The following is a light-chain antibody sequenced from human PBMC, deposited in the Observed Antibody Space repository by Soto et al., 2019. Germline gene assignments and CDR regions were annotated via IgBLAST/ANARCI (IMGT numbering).Light chain of an antibody. J-gene: IGLJ3*02. CDR2: EVN. Sequence: QSALAQPASVSGSPGQSITFSCTGASSDFGTFNLVSWYQQYPGKAPKLIIFEVNKRPPGISNRFSGSKSGNTASLTISGLRAEDEADYYSCSYPGSRWVFGGGTKLTVL. CDR1: SSDFGTFNL. V-gene: IGLV2-23*02. CDR3: CSYPGSRWV.